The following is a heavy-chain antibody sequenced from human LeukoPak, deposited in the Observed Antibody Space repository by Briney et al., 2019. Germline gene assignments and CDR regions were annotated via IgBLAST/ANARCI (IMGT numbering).Heavy chain of an antibody. D-gene: IGHD3-22*01. CDR2: INHSGST. Sequence: SETLSLTCTVSGGSIRSSYYYWGWIRQPPGKGLEWIGEINHSGSTNYNPSLKSRVTISVDTSKNQFSLKLSSVTAADTAVYYCAREGDYYDSSGYGYWGQGTLVTVSS. V-gene: IGHV4-39*07. CDR3: AREGDYYDSSGYGY. J-gene: IGHJ4*02. CDR1: GGSIRSSYYY.